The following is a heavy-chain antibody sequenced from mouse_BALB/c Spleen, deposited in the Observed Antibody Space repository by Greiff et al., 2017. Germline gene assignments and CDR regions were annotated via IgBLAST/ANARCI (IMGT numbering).Heavy chain of an antibody. CDR1: GFSLTSYD. CDR3: VRVGLWMDY. Sequence: VQLQESGPGLVAPSQSLSITCTVSGFSLTSYDISWIRQPPGKGLEWLGVIWTGGGTNYNSAFMSRLSISKDNSKSQVFLKMNSLQTDDTAIYYCVRVGLWMDYWGQGTSVTVSS. J-gene: IGHJ4*01. CDR2: IWTGGGT. D-gene: IGHD1-1*02. V-gene: IGHV2-9-2*01.